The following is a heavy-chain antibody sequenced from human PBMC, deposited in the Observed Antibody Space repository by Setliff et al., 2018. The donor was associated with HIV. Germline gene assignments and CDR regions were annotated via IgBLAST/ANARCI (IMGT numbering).Heavy chain of an antibody. D-gene: IGHD6-6*01. CDR2: IIPVVDAP. CDR1: GGSFNILG. CDR3: ARARDSSSPGGSEY. J-gene: IGHJ4*02. V-gene: IGHV1-69*06. Sequence: ASVKVSCKASGGSFNILGFTWVRQAPGQGLEWVGGIIPVVDAPIYAQRFQGRVVITADKSTGTAYMQLSSLKFEDTAVYYCARARDSSSPGGSEYWGQGTLVTVSS.